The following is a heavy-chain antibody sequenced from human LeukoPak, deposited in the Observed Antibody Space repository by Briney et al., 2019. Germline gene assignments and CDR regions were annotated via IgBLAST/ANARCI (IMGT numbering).Heavy chain of an antibody. Sequence: GSVKVSCKASGYTFTSYYMHWVRQAPGQGLEWMGIINPSGGSTSYAQKFQGRVTMTRDTSTSTVYMELSSLRSEDTAVYYCAREIRAYSGASPTGHYLDLWGEGTTVTVSS. CDR3: AREIRAYSGASPTGHYLDL. V-gene: IGHV1-46*01. CDR1: GYTFTSYY. J-gene: IGHJ6*03. D-gene: IGHD5-12*01. CDR2: INPSGGST.